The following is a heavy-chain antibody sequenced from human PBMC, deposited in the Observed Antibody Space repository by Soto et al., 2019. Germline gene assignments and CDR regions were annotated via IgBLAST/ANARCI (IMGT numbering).Heavy chain of an antibody. CDR3: ARAGSISMIVVTNFGY. CDR2: ISYDGSNK. Sequence: LRLSCAASGFTFSSYAIHWVRQAPGKGLEWVAVISYDGSNKYYADSVKGRFTISRDNSKNTLYLQMNSLRTEDTAVYYCARAGSISMIVVTNFGYWGQGTLVTVSS. J-gene: IGHJ4*02. V-gene: IGHV3-30-3*01. CDR1: GFTFSSYA. D-gene: IGHD3-22*01.